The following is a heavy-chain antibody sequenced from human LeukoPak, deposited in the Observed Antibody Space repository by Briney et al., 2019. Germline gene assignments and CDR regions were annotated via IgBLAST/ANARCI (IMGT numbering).Heavy chain of an antibody. CDR2: FNRDARI. J-gene: IGHJ6*03. V-gene: IGHV3-53*01. CDR3: VRDPNVRRFLGGVIDYYYYMDV. Sequence: GGSLRFPGAAFGFIVSRTEMTWGGQTPGKGLEGVSVFNRDARILYADPVSSGCTSSRDISRNTLYLQMNGLRVEDTAVYYCVRDPNVRRFLGGVIDYYYYMDVWGRGTTVTVSS. CDR1: GFIVSRTE. D-gene: IGHD3-3*01.